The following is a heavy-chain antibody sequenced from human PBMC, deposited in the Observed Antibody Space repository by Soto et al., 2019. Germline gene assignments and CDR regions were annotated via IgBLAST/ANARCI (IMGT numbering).Heavy chain of an antibody. J-gene: IGHJ4*02. CDR3: ARDGMTTGDT. Sequence: LSLTCIVSGVSVRSYTWSWVRQPANKGLEWIGRVFSSVSATYNPSLKSRVSISMDTPENRISLKLDSVTAADAGVYFCARDGMTTGDTWGPGTLVTVSS. D-gene: IGHD2-21*02. CDR2: VFSSVSA. V-gene: IGHV4-4*07. CDR1: GVSVRSYT.